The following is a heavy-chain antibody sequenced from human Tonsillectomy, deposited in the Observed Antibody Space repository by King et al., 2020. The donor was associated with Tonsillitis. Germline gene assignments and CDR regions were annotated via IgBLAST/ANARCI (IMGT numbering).Heavy chain of an antibody. CDR3: TRPGGSGTRWAFDI. Sequence: QLVQSGGGLVQPGGSLKLSCAASGFTFSGSAMHWVRQASGKGLEWVGRIRSKANSYATVYAASVKGRFTISRDDSKNTAYQQMNSLKTEDTAVYYCTRPGGSGTRWAFDIWGQGTMVTVSS. J-gene: IGHJ3*02. D-gene: IGHD3-10*01. V-gene: IGHV3-73*01. CDR1: GFTFSGSA. CDR2: IRSKANSYAT.